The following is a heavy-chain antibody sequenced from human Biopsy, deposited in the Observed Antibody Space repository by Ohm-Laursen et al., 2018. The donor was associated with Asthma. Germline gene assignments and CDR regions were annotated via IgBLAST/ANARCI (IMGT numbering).Heavy chain of an antibody. D-gene: IGHD3-22*01. CDR2: LIPVLGTP. CDR3: ARADRYYYDSSGYTEWFDP. J-gene: IGHJ5*02. CDR1: GDSFSNYA. V-gene: IGHV1-69*01. Sequence: SSVKVSCNASGDSFSNYAISWVRRAPGQGLEWMGGLIPVLGTPDHAQMFEGRVTITADESTSTAYMELSSLSSEDTAVYYCARADRYYYDSSGYTEWFDPRGQGSLVTVSS.